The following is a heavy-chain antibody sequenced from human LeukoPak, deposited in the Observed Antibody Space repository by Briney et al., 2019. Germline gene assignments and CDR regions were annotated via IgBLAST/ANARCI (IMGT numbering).Heavy chain of an antibody. CDR2: IKQDGSEK. CDR3: ARDYIVVVPAAQLYYYYYYGMDV. V-gene: IGHV3-7*01. CDR1: GFTFSSYA. J-gene: IGHJ6*02. D-gene: IGHD2-2*01. Sequence: GGSLRLSCAASGFTFSSYAMSWVRQAPGKGLEWVANIKQDGSEKYYVDSVKGRFTISRDNAKNSLYLQMNSLRAEDTAVYYCARDYIVVVPAAQLYYYYYYGMDVWGQGTTVTVSS.